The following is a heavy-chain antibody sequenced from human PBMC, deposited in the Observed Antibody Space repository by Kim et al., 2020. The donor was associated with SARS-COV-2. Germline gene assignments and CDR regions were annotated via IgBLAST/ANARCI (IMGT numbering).Heavy chain of an antibody. Sequence: SETLSLTCTVSGGSVSSGSYYWSWIRQPPGKGLEWIGYIYYSGSTNYNPSLKSRVTISVDTSKNQFSLKLSSVTAADTAVYYCARDGGGGAYSSSWYPPDYWGQGTLVTVSS. D-gene: IGHD6-13*01. V-gene: IGHV4-61*01. J-gene: IGHJ4*02. CDR2: IYYSGST. CDR3: ARDGGGGAYSSSWYPPDY. CDR1: GGSVSSGSYY.